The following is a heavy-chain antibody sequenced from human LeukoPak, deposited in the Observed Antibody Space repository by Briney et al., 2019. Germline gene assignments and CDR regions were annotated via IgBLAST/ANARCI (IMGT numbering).Heavy chain of an antibody. J-gene: IGHJ6*02. CDR3: ARESPIYGMDV. CDR2: IGTAGKT. CDR1: GFTFNTYD. Sequence: GGSLRLPCAASGFTFNTYDMHWVRQVTGRGLEWVSGIGTAGKTYYLGSVRGRFTISRENVQNSLYLQMNSLRAGDTAVYYCARESPIYGMDVWGQGTTVTVSS. V-gene: IGHV3-13*01.